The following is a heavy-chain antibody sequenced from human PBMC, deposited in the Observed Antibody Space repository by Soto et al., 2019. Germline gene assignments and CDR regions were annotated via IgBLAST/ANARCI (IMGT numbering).Heavy chain of an antibody. Sequence: ASVKVSCKASGYTFTSYYMHWVRQAPGQGLEWMGIINPSGGSTSYAQKFQGRVTMTRDTSTSTVYMELSSLRSEDTAVYYCARLGIAAHLSYYGMHVWGQGTTVTVSS. V-gene: IGHV1-46*01. CDR2: INPSGGST. D-gene: IGHD6-13*01. J-gene: IGHJ6*02. CDR3: ARLGIAAHLSYYGMHV. CDR1: GYTFTSYY.